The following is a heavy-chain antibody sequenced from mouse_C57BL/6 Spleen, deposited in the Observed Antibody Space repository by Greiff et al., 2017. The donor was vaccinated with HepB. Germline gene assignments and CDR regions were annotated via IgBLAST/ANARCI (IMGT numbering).Heavy chain of an antibody. CDR2: IYPGDGDT. J-gene: IGHJ1*03. CDR1: GYAFSSSW. V-gene: IGHV1-82*01. D-gene: IGHD2-4*01. CDR3: ARSDDYDGYWYFDV. Sequence: VKLLESGPELVKPGASVKISCKASGYAFSSSWMNWVKQRPGKGLEWIGRIYPGDGDTNYNGKFKGKATLTADKSSSTAYMQLSSLTSEDSAVYFCARSDDYDGYWYFDVWGTGTTVTVSS.